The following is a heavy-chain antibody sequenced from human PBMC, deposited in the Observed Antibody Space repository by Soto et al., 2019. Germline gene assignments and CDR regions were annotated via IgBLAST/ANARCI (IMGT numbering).Heavy chain of an antibody. CDR1: GFTFSDYY. Sequence: GGSLRLSCAASGFTFSDYYMSWIRQAPGKGLEWVSYISSSSSYTNYADSVKGRFTISRDNAKNSLYLQMNSLRVEDTAVYYCARAAPRVTGTTDSYYYYGMDVWGQGTTVTVSS. CDR2: ISSSSSYT. D-gene: IGHD1-7*01. V-gene: IGHV3-11*06. CDR3: ARAAPRVTGTTDSYYYYGMDV. J-gene: IGHJ6*02.